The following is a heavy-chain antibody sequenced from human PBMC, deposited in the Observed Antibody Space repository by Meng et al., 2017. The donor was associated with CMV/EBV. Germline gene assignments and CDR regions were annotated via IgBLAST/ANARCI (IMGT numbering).Heavy chain of an antibody. D-gene: IGHD2-2*01. Sequence: ASVKVSCKASGYTFTSYGISWVRQAPGQGLEWMGWISAYNGNTNYAQKLQGRVTMTTDTSTSTAYMELRSLRSDDTAVYYCARDLTGYGSSTSCYGAWFDPWGQGTLVTVSS. J-gene: IGHJ5*02. CDR2: ISAYNGNT. CDR3: ARDLTGYGSSTSCYGAWFDP. CDR1: GYTFTSYG. V-gene: IGHV1-18*01.